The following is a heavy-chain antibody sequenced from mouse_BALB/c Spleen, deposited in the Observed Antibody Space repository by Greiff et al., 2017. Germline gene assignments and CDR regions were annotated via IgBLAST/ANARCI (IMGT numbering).Heavy chain of an antibody. V-gene: IGHV3-6*02. CDR2: ISYDGSN. D-gene: IGHD2-4*01. CDR1: GYSITSGYY. CDR3: ARYDYDRYFDV. J-gene: IGHJ1*01. Sequence: EVKLQESGPGLVKPSQSLSLTCSVTGYSITSGYYWNWIRQFPGNKLEWMGYISYDGSNNYNPSLKNRISITRDTSKNQFFLKLNSVTTEDTATYYCARYDYDRYFDVWGAGTTVTVSS.